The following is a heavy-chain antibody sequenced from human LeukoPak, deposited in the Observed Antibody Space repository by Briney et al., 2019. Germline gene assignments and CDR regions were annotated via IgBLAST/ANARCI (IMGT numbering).Heavy chain of an antibody. CDR1: GFTFSSYA. J-gene: IGHJ4*02. CDR3: AKTRPLDSSSWSHGDY. D-gene: IGHD6-13*01. CDR2: ISGSGDST. Sequence: GGSLRLSCAASGFTFSSYAMSWVRQAPGKGLEWVSAISGSGDSTYYGDSVKGRFTISRDNSKNTLYLQMNSLRAEDTAAYYCAKTRPLDSSSWSHGDYWGQGTLVTVSS. V-gene: IGHV3-23*01.